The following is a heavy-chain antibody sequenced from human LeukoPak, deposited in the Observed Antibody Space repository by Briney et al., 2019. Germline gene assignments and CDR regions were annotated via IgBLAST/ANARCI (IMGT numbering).Heavy chain of an antibody. CDR1: GFTFSDHY. V-gene: IGHV3-11*04. CDR2: ISSGGSTT. CDR3: ARGFPAAGTPNDAFDI. J-gene: IGHJ3*02. D-gene: IGHD6-13*01. Sequence: GGSLRLSCAASGFTFSDHYMSWIRQAPGKGLECVSYISSGGSTTYYTDSVKGRFTISRDNSKNTLYLQMNSLRAEDTAVYYCARGFPAAGTPNDAFDIWGQGTMVTVSS.